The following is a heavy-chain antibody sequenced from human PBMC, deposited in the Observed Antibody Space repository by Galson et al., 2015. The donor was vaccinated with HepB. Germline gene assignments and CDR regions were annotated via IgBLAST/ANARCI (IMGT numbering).Heavy chain of an antibody. J-gene: IGHJ5*02. D-gene: IGHD2-15*01. V-gene: IGHV1-2*06. CDR1: GYTFTGYY. Sequence: SVKVSCKASGYTFTGYYMHWVRQAPGQGLEWMGRINPNSGGTDYAQKFQGRVTMTRDTSISTAYMELSRLRSDDTAVYYCAREGGIYCSGGSCYGVGWFDPWGQGTLVTVSS. CDR2: INPNSGGT. CDR3: AREGGIYCSGGSCYGVGWFDP.